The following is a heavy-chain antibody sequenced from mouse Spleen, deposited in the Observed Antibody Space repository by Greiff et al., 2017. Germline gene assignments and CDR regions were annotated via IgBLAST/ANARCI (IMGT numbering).Heavy chain of an antibody. CDR3: ASYGDYVGYFDV. V-gene: IGHV14-3*01. CDR2: IDPANGNT. Sequence: EVKLVESVAELVRPGASVKLSCTASGFNIKNTYMHWVKQRPEQGLEWIGRIDPANGNTKYAPKFQGKATITADTSSNTAYLQLSSLTSEDTAIYYCASYGDYVGYFDVWGAGTTVTVSS. D-gene: IGHD2-13*01. J-gene: IGHJ1*01. CDR1: GFNIKNTY.